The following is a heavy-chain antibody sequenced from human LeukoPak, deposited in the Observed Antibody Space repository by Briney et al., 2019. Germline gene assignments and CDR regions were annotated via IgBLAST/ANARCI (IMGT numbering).Heavy chain of an antibody. CDR2: IWYDGSNK. Sequence: GGSLRLSCAASGFTFSSYDMHWVRQAPGKGLEWVALIWYDGSNKNYADSVKGRFTISRDNSKNTLYLQMNSLRAEDTAVYYCARGVEATRPHFDYWGQGTLVSVTS. J-gene: IGHJ4*02. CDR3: ARGVEATRPHFDY. CDR1: GFTFSSYD. D-gene: IGHD1-26*01. V-gene: IGHV3-33*01.